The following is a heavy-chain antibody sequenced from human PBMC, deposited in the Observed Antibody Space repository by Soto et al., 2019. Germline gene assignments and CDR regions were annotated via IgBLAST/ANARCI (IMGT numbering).Heavy chain of an antibody. CDR3: AKARSGWYHDY. D-gene: IGHD6-19*01. CDR1: GFTFSSYG. CDR2: ISYDGSNK. J-gene: IGHJ4*02. V-gene: IGHV3-30*18. Sequence: GGSLRLSCAASGFTFSSYGIHWVRQAPGKGLEWVAVISYDGSNKYYADSVKGRFTISRDNSKNTLDLQMNSLRAEDTAVYYCAKARSGWYHDYWGQGTLVTVSS.